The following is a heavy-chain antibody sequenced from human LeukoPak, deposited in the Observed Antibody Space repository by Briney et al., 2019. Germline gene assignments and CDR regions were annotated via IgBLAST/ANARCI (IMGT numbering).Heavy chain of an antibody. Sequence: PGGSLRLSCAASGFTFSSYDMHWVRQATGKGLEWVSAIGTAGDTYYPGSVKGRFTISRENAKNSLYPQMNSLRAGDTAVYYCARGGPNYYDSSGYYYGHGAFDIWGQGTMVTVSS. CDR2: IGTAGDT. V-gene: IGHV3-13*01. D-gene: IGHD3-22*01. CDR3: ARGGPNYYDSSGYYYGHGAFDI. CDR1: GFTFSSYD. J-gene: IGHJ3*02.